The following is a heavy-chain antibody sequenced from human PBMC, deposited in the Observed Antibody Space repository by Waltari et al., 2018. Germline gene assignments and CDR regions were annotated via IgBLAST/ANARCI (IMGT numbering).Heavy chain of an antibody. CDR1: GGSISTNYN. CDR3: GRIAFGDEGGYFQY. Sequence: QLQLQESGPGMVKPSETLSLTCTFHGGSISTNYNWGWRRQPPGKGLEWMGNMQYRGSTFYNPSLESRFTISLDTWKNQFSLRLSSVGAADTAVYFCGRIAFGDEGGYFQYWGQGTLVTVSS. CDR2: MQYRGST. D-gene: IGHD4-17*01. V-gene: IGHV4-39*01. J-gene: IGHJ1*01.